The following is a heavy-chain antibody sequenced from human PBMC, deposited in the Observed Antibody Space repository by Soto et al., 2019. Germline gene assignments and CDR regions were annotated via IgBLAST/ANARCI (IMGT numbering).Heavy chain of an antibody. CDR1: GFTFGNYA. J-gene: IGHJ6*02. CDR2: LSGSSLNT. Sequence: EVRLLESGGGLVQPGGSLRLSCEASGFTFGNYAMTWVRQGPGRGLEWVSALSGSSLNTYYADSVKGRFTISRDNFKNTIYLEMNSLRVDDTAVYYCTTQFFLSSRKPPEDVWGQGTPVAVSS. V-gene: IGHV3-23*01. CDR3: TTQFFLSSRKPPEDV.